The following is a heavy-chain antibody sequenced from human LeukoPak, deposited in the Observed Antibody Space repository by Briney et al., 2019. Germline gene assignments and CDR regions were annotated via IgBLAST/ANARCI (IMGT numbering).Heavy chain of an antibody. V-gene: IGHV4-39*07. D-gene: IGHD1-1*01. CDR1: GGSISSSSYY. CDR3: ARRGVGTHFDY. Sequence: SETLSLTCTVSGGSISSSSYYWGWIRQPPGKGLEWIGSIYYSGSTYYNPSLKSRVTISVDTSKNQFSLKLSSVTAADTAVYYCARRGVGTHFDYWGQGTLVTVSS. J-gene: IGHJ4*02. CDR2: IYYSGST.